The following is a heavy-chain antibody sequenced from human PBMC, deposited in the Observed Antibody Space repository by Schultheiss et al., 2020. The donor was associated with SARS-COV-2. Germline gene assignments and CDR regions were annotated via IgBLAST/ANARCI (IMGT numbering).Heavy chain of an antibody. CDR1: GYTFTGYY. V-gene: IGHV1-69*13. CDR2: IIPIFGTA. CDR3: ARTDIDSSSWLLPNFDY. D-gene: IGHD6-13*01. Sequence: SVKVSCKASGYTFTGYYMHWVRQAPGQGLEWMGGIIPIFGTANYAQKFQGRVTITADESTSTAYMELSSLRSEDTAVYYCARTDIDSSSWLLPNFDYWGQGTLVTVSS. J-gene: IGHJ4*02.